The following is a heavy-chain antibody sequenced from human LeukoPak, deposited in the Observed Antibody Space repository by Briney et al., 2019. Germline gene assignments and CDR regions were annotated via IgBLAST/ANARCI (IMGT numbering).Heavy chain of an antibody. Sequence: GGSLRLSCAASGFTFSSYAMSWVRQAPGKGLEWVSTISGSGGGGSTYYADSVKGRFTISRDNSKNTLYLQMGSLRAEDMAVYYCAREGCSSTSCPGYYYYYYMDVWGKGTTVTVSS. CDR3: AREGCSSTSCPGYYYYYYMDV. CDR2: ISGSGGGGST. J-gene: IGHJ6*03. D-gene: IGHD2-2*01. V-gene: IGHV3-23*01. CDR1: GFTFSSYA.